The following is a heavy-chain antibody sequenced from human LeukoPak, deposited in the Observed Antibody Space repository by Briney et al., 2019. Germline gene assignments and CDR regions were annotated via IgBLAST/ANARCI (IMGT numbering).Heavy chain of an antibody. Sequence: PSETLSLTCGVYGASFSAYFWNWVRQSPGKGLEWIGEIKHGGGTNYNPSLMGRVTISVDTSKNQFSLKLSSVTAADTAVYYCARETSQKGAHYMDVWGKGTTVTISS. D-gene: IGHD3-16*01. CDR2: IKHGGGT. V-gene: IGHV4-34*01. CDR3: ARETSQKGAHYMDV. CDR1: GASFSAYF. J-gene: IGHJ6*03.